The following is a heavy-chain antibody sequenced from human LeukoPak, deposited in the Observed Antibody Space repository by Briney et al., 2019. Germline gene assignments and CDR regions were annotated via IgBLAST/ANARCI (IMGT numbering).Heavy chain of an antibody. CDR2: IIPILGIA. J-gene: IGHJ6*02. CDR3: ARDPGDYGLLRYYYGMDV. CDR1: GGTFSSYA. D-gene: IGHD4-17*01. Sequence: SVKVSCKASGGTFSSYAISWVRQAPGQGLEWMGRIIPILGIANYAQKFQGRVTTTADKSTSTAYMELSSLRSEDTAVYYCARDPGDYGLLRYYYGMDVWGQGTTVTVSS. V-gene: IGHV1-69*04.